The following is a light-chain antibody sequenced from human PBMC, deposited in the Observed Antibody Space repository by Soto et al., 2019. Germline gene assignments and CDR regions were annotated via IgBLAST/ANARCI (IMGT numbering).Light chain of an antibody. J-gene: IGLJ2*01. CDR3: GADHGSGSNFVYLV. CDR2: VGTGGIVG. Sequence: QSVLTQPPSASASPGASVTLTCTLSSGYSNYKVDWYQQRPGKGPRFVMRVGTGGIVGSKGDGIPDRFSVLGSGLNRYLTIKNIQEEDESDYHCGADHGSGSNFVYLVFGGGTQLTVL. CDR1: SGYSNYK. V-gene: IGLV9-49*01.